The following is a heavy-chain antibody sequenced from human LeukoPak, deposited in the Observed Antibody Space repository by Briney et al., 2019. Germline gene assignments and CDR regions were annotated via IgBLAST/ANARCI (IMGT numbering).Heavy chain of an antibody. CDR2: IYYSGST. D-gene: IGHD3-3*01. CDR1: GGSISSSY. J-gene: IGHJ5*02. V-gene: IGHV4-59*01. Sequence: PSETLSLTCTVSGGSISSSYWSWIRQPPEKGLEWIGYIYYSGSTNYNPSLKRRVIISVDTSKNQFSLKLSSVTAADTAVYYCARGSIFGVATNWFDPWGQGTLVTVSS. CDR3: ARGSIFGVATNWFDP.